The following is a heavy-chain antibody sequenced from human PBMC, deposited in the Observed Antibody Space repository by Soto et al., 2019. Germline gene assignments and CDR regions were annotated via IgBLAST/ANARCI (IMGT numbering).Heavy chain of an antibody. J-gene: IGHJ4*02. CDR1: GDTFTFYS. V-gene: IGHV1-69*02. Sequence: QVQLVQSGAEVKKPGSSVRVSCKASGDTFTFYSINWVRQAPGLGLEWMGRINPILSMSNYAQRFQGRVTMTADKSPSTADMELSSLRSEDTAMYYCASSYGSGYRAFDYWGQGALVTVSS. D-gene: IGHD3-10*01. CDR3: ASSYGSGYRAFDY. CDR2: INPILSMS.